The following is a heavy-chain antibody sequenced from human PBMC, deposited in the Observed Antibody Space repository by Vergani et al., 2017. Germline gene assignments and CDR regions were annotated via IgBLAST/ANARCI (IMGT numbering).Heavy chain of an antibody. V-gene: IGHV3-33*06. CDR2: TWYDGNNK. Sequence: QVQLVESGGGVVQPGRSLRLSCAASGFTFNQYGMHWVRQAPGKGLEWVAVTWYDGNNKQYADSVKGRFTISRDNSKSTMYLQMNSLRDEDTGVYYCAKDEGGSGWYRGAFDIWGQGTMVTVSS. CDR3: AKDEGGSGWYRGAFDI. D-gene: IGHD6-19*01. CDR1: GFTFNQYG. J-gene: IGHJ3*02.